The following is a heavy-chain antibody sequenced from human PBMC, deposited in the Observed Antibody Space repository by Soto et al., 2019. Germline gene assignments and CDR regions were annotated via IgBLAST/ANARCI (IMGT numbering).Heavy chain of an antibody. V-gene: IGHV4-61*01. Sequence: NPAETLSLTCAVSVGSVSSGSYYWSWIRQPPGKGLEWIGYIYYSGSTNYNPSLKSRVTISVDTSKNQFSLKLSSVTAADTAVYYCASGGYSGYRDYYYGMDVWGQGTTVTVSS. CDR1: VGSVSSGSYY. CDR3: ASGGYSGYRDYYYGMDV. J-gene: IGHJ6*02. D-gene: IGHD5-12*01. CDR2: IYYSGST.